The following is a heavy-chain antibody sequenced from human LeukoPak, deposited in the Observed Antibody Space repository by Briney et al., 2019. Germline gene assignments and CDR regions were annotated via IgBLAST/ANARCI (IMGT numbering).Heavy chain of an antibody. J-gene: IGHJ4*02. CDR1: GGSISNYY. V-gene: IGHV4-59*01. Sequence: SETLSLTCTVSGGSISNYYWSWNRQPPGKGLEWIGYIYYSGTTNYNPSLKSRVTISLDTSKSQFSLKLSSVTAADTAVYYCARGRKDDPGSYPADYWGQGILVTVSS. CDR2: IYYSGTT. D-gene: IGHD3-10*01. CDR3: ARGRKDDPGSYPADY.